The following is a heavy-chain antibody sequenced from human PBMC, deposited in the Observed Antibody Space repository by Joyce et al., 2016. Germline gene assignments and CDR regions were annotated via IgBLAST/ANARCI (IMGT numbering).Heavy chain of an antibody. Sequence: EIQLVESGGGLVQPGMCLRLSCEASGFKFNDYAMHWVRQAPGKGLEWVSCIGGNSGGIGYADSVEGRFTISRDNAKNSLYLQINSLRPEDTAFYYCAKDRLYSGSGFDFWGQGTLVTVSS. CDR1: GFKFNDYA. D-gene: IGHD5-12*01. J-gene: IGHJ4*02. V-gene: IGHV3-9*01. CDR2: IGGNSGGI. CDR3: AKDRLYSGSGFDF.